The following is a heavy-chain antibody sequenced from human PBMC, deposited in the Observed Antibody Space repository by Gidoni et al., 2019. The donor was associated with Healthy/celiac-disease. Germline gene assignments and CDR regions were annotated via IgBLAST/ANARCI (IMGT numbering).Heavy chain of an antibody. CDR3: ARVRVGATEADAFDI. D-gene: IGHD1-26*01. CDR2: INPNSGGT. J-gene: IGHJ3*02. Sequence: QVQLVQSGAEVKKPGASVKVSCKASGYTFTGYYMHWVRQAPGQGLEWMGWINPNSGGTNYAQKFQGWVTMTRDTSISTAYMELSRLRSDDTAVYYCARVRVGATEADAFDIWGQGTMVTVSS. V-gene: IGHV1-2*04. CDR1: GYTFTGYY.